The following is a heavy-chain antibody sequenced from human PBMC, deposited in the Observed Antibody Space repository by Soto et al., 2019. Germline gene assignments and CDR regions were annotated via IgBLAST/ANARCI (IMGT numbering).Heavy chain of an antibody. CDR1: GFTFSNAW. Sequence: EVQLVESGGGLVKPGGSLRLSCAASGFTFSNAWMSWVRQAPGKGLGGVGRIKSKTDVGTTDYAAPVKGRFTISRDDSKNTLYLQMNSLKTEDTAVYYCTTRYCSGGSCYSGNYYYMDVWGKGTTVTVSS. CDR3: TTRYCSGGSCYSGNYYYMDV. V-gene: IGHV3-15*01. D-gene: IGHD2-15*01. J-gene: IGHJ6*03. CDR2: IKSKTDVGTT.